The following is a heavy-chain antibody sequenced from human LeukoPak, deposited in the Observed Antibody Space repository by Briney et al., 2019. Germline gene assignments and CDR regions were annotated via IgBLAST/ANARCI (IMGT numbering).Heavy chain of an antibody. CDR1: GGSISSGGYY. V-gene: IGHV4-31*03. CDR2: IYYSGST. CDR3: ARTPGMAAAADNWFDP. D-gene: IGHD6-13*01. Sequence: PSQTLSLTCTVSGGSISSGGYYWSWIRQHPEKGLEWIGYIYYSGSTYYNPSLKSRVTISVDTSKNQFSLKLSSVTAADTALYYCARTPGMAAAADNWFDPWGQGTLVTVSS. J-gene: IGHJ5*02.